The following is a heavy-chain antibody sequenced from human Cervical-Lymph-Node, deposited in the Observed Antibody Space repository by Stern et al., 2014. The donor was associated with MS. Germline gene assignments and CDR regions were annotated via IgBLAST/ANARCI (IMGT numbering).Heavy chain of an antibody. CDR1: GFTFSDYY. J-gene: IGHJ4*02. V-gene: IGHV3-11*01. D-gene: IGHD2-15*01. CDR3: VRDLCKSRICYPFDY. CDR2: ISRGGTSV. Sequence: QVQLMQSGGGLVKAGGSLRLSCAASGFTFSDYYMSWIRQAPGKGLERVSYISRGGTSVYYAESVEGRFTISRDNAKNSLFLQMNSLRAEDTAIYYCVRDLCKSRICYPFDYWGQGTPVTVSS.